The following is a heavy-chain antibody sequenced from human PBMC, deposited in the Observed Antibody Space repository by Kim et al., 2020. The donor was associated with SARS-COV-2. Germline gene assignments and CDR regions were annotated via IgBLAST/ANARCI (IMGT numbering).Heavy chain of an antibody. J-gene: IGHJ5*02. Sequence: RTTDYADAAKGRFTISRANAENTLYLQMSSLRAEDTAVYYCARLDGGFDIWGQGSLVTVSS. D-gene: IGHD4-17*01. CDR2: RTT. CDR3: ARLDGGFDI. V-gene: IGHV3-74*01.